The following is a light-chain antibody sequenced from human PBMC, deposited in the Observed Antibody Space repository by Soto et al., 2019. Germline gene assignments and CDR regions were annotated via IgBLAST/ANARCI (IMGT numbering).Light chain of an antibody. CDR3: MQGTLWPWT. V-gene: IGKV2-30*01. CDR2: EVS. Sequence: DVVMTQSTLSLPVTLGQPASISCRSSQSLVDSGGNKYFNWYQQRPGQPPRRLIYEVSNRDSGVPDRFSGSGSGTDFTLKISRVEAEDVGVYYCMQGTLWPWTFGQGTKVEIK. CDR1: QSLVDSGGNKY. J-gene: IGKJ1*01.